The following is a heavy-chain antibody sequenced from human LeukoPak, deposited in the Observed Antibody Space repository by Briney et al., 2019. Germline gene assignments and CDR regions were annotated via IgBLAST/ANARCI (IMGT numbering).Heavy chain of an antibody. V-gene: IGHV3-73*01. CDR3: PSVVVTASYAFDI. D-gene: IGHD2-21*02. CDR1: GFTFSGSA. J-gene: IGHJ3*02. Sequence: PGGSLKLSCAASGFTFSGSAMHWVRQASGKGLEWVGRIRSKANSYATAYAASVKGRFTISRDDSKNTAYLQMNSLKTQDSAVYYCPSVVVTASYAFDIWGQGTMVTVSS. CDR2: IRSKANSYAT.